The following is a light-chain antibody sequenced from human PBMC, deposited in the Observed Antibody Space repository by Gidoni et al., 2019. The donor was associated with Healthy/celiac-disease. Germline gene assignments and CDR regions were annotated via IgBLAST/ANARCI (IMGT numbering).Light chain of an antibody. V-gene: IGKV1-39*01. CDR2: AAS. CDR1: QSISSY. Sequence: DIQMTQSPSSLSASVGDRVTITCRASQSISSYLNWYQQKPGKAPKLLIYAASSLQSGVPSRFSGSRSGTDFTLTISSLLPEDFATCYCQQSYSTPYSFGQWTRLDIK. J-gene: IGKJ2*01. CDR3: QQSYSTPYS.